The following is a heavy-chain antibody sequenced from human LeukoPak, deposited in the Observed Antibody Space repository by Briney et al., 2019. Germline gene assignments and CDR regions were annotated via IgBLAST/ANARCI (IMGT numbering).Heavy chain of an antibody. V-gene: IGHV4-61*05. CDR3: ARARNYYDSSDYYYEGDAFDI. Sequence: SETLSLTCTVSGGSISSSSYYWGWIRQPPGKGLECIGYIYYSGSTHYNPSLKSRVTISVDTSKNQFSLKLSSVTAADTAVYFCARARNYYDSSDYYYEGDAFDIWGQGTMVTVSS. D-gene: IGHD3-22*01. CDR1: GGSISSSSYY. J-gene: IGHJ3*02. CDR2: IYYSGST.